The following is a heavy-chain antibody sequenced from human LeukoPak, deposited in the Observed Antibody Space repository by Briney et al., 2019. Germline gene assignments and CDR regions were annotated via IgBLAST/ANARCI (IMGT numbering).Heavy chain of an antibody. CDR1: GFSFSKYG. CDR3: AREWGLIAVAGGPGY. D-gene: IGHD2-21*01. Sequence: GGSLRLSCVASGFSFSKYGMHWVRQAPGKGLQWLAIIWYDGHNKYYADSVKGRFTISRDNSKNTLFLEMNDLKAEDTAVYYCAREWGLIAVAGGPGYWGHGTLVTVSS. V-gene: IGHV3-33*01. CDR2: IWYDGHNK. J-gene: IGHJ4*01.